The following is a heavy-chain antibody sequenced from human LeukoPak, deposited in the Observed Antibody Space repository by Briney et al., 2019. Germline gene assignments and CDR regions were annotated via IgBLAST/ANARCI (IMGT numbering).Heavy chain of an antibody. J-gene: IGHJ2*01. CDR1: GESISTYY. Sequence: PSETLSLTCTVSGESISTYYWSWIRQPAGNGLEWIGRMHSSGNINSNPSLKSRVTMSVDESRKQFSLKLSFVTAADTAVYYCARDSRSSSVWYFDVWGRGTLVTVSS. D-gene: IGHD6-6*01. CDR2: MHSSGNI. V-gene: IGHV4-4*07. CDR3: ARDSRSSSVWYFDV.